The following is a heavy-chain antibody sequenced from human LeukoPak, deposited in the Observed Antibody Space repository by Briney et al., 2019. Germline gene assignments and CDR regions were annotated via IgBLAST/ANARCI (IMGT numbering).Heavy chain of an antibody. J-gene: IGHJ4*02. V-gene: IGHV1-46*01. CDR2: INPSGGST. D-gene: IGHD6-6*01. CDR3: ARDAGSRPGDY. Sequence: ASVKVSCKASGYTFTSYYMHWVRQAPGQGLEWRGIINPSGGSTSYAQKFQGRVTMTRDTSTSTVYMELSSLRSEDTAVYYCARDAGSRPGDYWGQGTLVTVSS. CDR1: GYTFTSYY.